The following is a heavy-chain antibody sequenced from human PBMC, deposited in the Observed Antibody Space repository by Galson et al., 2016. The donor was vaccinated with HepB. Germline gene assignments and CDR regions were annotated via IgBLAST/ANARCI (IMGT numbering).Heavy chain of an antibody. D-gene: IGHD6-25*01. CDR2: TSFDGSNR. V-gene: IGHV3-30*03. CDR1: GFAFSIYG. J-gene: IGHJ6*03. Sequence: SLRLSCAASGFAFSIYGMHWVRQAPGKGLEWVAVTSFDGSNRYYPDSVRGRFTISKDNSKNTLYLQMNSLRAEDTAVYYCARSSPAGYYYYMDVWGKGTTVTVSS. CDR3: ARSSPAGYYYYMDV.